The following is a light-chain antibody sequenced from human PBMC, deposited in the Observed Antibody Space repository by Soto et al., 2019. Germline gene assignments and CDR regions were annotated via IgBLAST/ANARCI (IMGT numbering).Light chain of an antibody. J-gene: IGKJ4*01. CDR1: QTISSW. CDR2: KAS. CDR3: QVYDRSPL. Sequence: DIQMTQSPSTLSGSVGDRVTITCRASQTISSWLAWYQQKPGKAPKLLIYKASTLKSGVPSRFSGSGSGTEFTLTISSLQPDDFAVYYCQVYDRSPLFGGGTKVEI. V-gene: IGKV1-5*03.